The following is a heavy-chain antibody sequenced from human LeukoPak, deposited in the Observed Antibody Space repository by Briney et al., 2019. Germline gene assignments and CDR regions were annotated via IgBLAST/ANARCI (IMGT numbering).Heavy chain of an antibody. CDR2: ISYDGSNK. Sequence: GGSLRLSCVASGFTFSSYAMHWVRQAPGEGLEWVALISYDGSNKYYADSVKGRFTISRDNSKNTLYLQMNSLRAEDTAVYYCAKALATWFDYWGQGTLVTVSS. CDR3: AKALATWFDY. J-gene: IGHJ4*02. CDR1: GFTFSSYA. V-gene: IGHV3-30*04. D-gene: IGHD5-12*01.